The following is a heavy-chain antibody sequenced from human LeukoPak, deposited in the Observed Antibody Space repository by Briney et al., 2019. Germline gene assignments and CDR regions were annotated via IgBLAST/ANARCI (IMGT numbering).Heavy chain of an antibody. CDR1: GFTFSDYY. D-gene: IGHD5-18*01. V-gene: IGHV3-11*01. J-gene: IGHJ6*03. CDR2: ISTSGSTI. Sequence: GGSLRLSCAASGFTFSDYYMSWIRQAPGKGLEWVSYISTSGSTIYYADSVKGRFTISRDNAKNSLYLQMNSLRAEDTAVYYCARHTYGYSFYYYMDVWGKGTTVTVSS. CDR3: ARHTYGYSFYYYMDV.